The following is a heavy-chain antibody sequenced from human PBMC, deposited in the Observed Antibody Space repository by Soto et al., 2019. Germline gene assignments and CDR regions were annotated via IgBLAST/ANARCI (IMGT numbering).Heavy chain of an antibody. CDR1: GYSFTSYW. D-gene: IGHD2-15*01. J-gene: IGHJ6*02. CDR3: ARRSCSGGSCSAYYYYYGMDV. V-gene: IGHV5-10-1*01. CDR2: IDSSDSYT. Sequence: GESLKISCKGSGYSFTSYWISWVRQMPGKGLEWMGRIDSSDSYTNYSPSFQGHVTISADKSISTAYLQWSSLKASDTAMYYCARRSCSGGSCSAYYYYYGMDVWGQGTTVTLSS.